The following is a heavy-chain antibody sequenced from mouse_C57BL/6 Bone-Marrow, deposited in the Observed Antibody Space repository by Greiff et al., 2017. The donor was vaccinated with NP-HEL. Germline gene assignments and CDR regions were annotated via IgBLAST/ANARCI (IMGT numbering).Heavy chain of an antibody. CDR2: IWSGGST. J-gene: IGHJ4*01. D-gene: IGHD2-12*01. Sequence: QVQLQQSGPGLVQPSQSLSITCTVSGFSLTSYGVHWVRQSPGKGLEWLGVIWSGGSTDYNAAFISRLSISKDNSKSQVFFTMNSLQADDTAIYYCASYVYYAMDYWGQGTSVTVSS. CDR3: ASYVYYAMDY. V-gene: IGHV2-2*01. CDR1: GFSLTSYG.